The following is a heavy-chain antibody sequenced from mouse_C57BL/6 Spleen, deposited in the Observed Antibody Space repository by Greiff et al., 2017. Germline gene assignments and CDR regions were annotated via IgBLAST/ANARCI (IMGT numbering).Heavy chain of an antibody. Sequence: EVMLVESGGDLVKPGGSLKLSCAASGFTFSSYGMSWVRQTPDKRLEWVATISSGGSYTYYPDSVKGRFTISRDNAKNTLYLQMSSLKSEDTAMYYCASIYYDYCVFDYWGQGTTLTVSS. J-gene: IGHJ2*01. V-gene: IGHV5-6*02. CDR2: ISSGGSYT. D-gene: IGHD2-4*01. CDR1: GFTFSSYG. CDR3: ASIYYDYCVFDY.